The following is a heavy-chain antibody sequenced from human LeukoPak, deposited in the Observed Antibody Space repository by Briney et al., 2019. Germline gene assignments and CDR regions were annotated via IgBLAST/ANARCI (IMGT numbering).Heavy chain of an antibody. Sequence: PSETLSLTCTVSGGSISSYYWSWIRQPAGKGLEWIGGIYTSGGTNYNPSLTSRVTMSVDTSKNQFSLKLSSVTAADTAVYYCARIVGATSRGAFDIWGQGTMVTVSS. CDR1: GGSISSYY. CDR3: ARIVGATSRGAFDI. D-gene: IGHD1-26*01. CDR2: IYTSGGT. V-gene: IGHV4-4*07. J-gene: IGHJ3*02.